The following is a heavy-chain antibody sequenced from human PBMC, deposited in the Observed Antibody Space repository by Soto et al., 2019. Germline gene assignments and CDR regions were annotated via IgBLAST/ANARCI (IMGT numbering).Heavy chain of an antibody. CDR1: GGTVASRHW. Sequence: PSETLSLTCGLSGGTVASRHWGSWVRQSPGRGLELIGNVYHTGDTNFNPSLQSRVTFSVDKSNNQFTLRLTSVTAADTAVYFCAREIVTAGGNNYFDPWGPGTLVTVS. D-gene: IGHD2-21*02. CDR3: AREIVTAGGNNYFDP. CDR2: VYHTGDT. V-gene: IGHV4-4*02. J-gene: IGHJ5*02.